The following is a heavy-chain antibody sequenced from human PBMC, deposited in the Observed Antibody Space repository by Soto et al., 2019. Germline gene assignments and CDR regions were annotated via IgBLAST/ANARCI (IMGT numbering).Heavy chain of an antibody. V-gene: IGHV4-34*01. CDR2: INHSGST. D-gene: IGHD3-10*01. J-gene: IGHJ5*02. CDR1: GGSFSGYY. CDR3: ARGLHRWFGESYVGFDP. Sequence: PSETLSLTCAVYGGSFSGYYWSWIRQPPGKGLEWIGEINHSGSTNYNPSLKSRVTISVDTSKNQFSLKLSSVTAADTAVYYCARGLHRWFGESYVGFDPWGQGTLVTVSS.